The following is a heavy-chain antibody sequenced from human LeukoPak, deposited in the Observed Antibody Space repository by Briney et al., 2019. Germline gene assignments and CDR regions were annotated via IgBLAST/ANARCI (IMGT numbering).Heavy chain of an antibody. Sequence: GASVKVSCKASGYTFTSYDINWVRQATGQGLEWMGWMNPNSGNTGYAQKFQGRATMTRNTSISTAYMELSSLRSEDTAVYYCASSLPGSYQGTSLDYWGQGTLVTVSS. CDR3: ASSLPGSYQGTSLDY. J-gene: IGHJ4*02. V-gene: IGHV1-8*01. D-gene: IGHD1-26*01. CDR1: GYTFTSYD. CDR2: MNPNSGNT.